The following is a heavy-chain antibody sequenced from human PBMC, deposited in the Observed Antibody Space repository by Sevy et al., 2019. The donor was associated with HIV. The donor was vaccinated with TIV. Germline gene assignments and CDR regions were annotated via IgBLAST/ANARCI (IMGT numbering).Heavy chain of an antibody. CDR3: ATTKDYYDSSGYPFDS. V-gene: IGHV1-24*01. Sequence: ASVKVSCKVSGYTLTKLSMHWVRQTPGKGLEWMTTFDPEDGDPEDGKTIYAQKFLGRVTMTEDTSTDTAYMELSRLRSEDTAEYYCATTKDYYDSSGYPFDSWGQGTLVTVSS. CDR1: GYTLTKLS. J-gene: IGHJ4*02. CDR2: FDPEDGDPEDGKT. D-gene: IGHD3-22*01.